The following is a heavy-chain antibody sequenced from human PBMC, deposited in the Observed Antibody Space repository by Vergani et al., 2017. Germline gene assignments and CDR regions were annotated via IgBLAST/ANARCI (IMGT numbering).Heavy chain of an antibody. CDR2: IIPIFGTA. D-gene: IGHD6-19*01. CDR1: GGTFSSYA. CDR3: ARVPQWLDPGAYYYYMDV. J-gene: IGHJ6*03. Sequence: QVQLVQSGAEVKKPGSSVKVSCKASGGTFSSYAISWVRQAPGQGFEWMGGIIPIFGTANYAQKFQGRVTITADESTSTAYMGLCSLRSEDTAVYYCARVPQWLDPGAYYYYMDVWGKGTTVTVSS. V-gene: IGHV1-69*01.